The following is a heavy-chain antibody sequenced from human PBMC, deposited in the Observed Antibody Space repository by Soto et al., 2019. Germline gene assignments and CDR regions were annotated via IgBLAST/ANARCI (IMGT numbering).Heavy chain of an antibody. D-gene: IGHD2-15*01. J-gene: IGHJ4*02. Sequence: EVQLVESGGGVVKPGGSLRVSCKGSGFAFSSYNMNWVRQPPGKGLEWVAAISSLRSNLYYADSVKGRFTISRDNAKDSLYLQMDSLRDEDSAVYSCASATVVAGTFDFWGQGTLLTVSS. V-gene: IGHV3-21*01. CDR3: ASATVVAGTFDF. CDR1: GFAFSSYN. CDR2: ISSLRSNL.